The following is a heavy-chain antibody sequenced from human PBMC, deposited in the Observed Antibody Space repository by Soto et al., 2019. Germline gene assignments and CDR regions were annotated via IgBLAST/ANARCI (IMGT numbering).Heavy chain of an antibody. J-gene: IGHJ4*02. D-gene: IGHD2-15*01. CDR2: SSDYSGVA. CDR3: ARGPRSGFCSGGTCHYFDY. CDR1: GYAFTTYG. Sequence: QLEQPGGEVKETGASVKVSCKASGYAFTTYGITWVRQAPGQGLEWMGWSSDYSGVAKYALKFQDRVTMTTDTSTNTAYMELRSRTSDDTAIYYCARGPRSGFCSGGTCHYFDYWGQGTQVTVSA. V-gene: IGHV1-18*01.